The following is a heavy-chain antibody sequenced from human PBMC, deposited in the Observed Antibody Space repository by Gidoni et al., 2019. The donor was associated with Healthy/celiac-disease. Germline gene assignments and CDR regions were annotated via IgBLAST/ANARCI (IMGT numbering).Heavy chain of an antibody. D-gene: IGHD6-6*01. J-gene: IGHJ6*04. CDR2: IYYSGST. Sequence: QLQLQESGPGLVKPSETLSLTCPVSGGSISSSSYYWGWIRQPPGKGLEWIGSIYYSGSTYYNPSLKSRVTISVDTSKNQFSLKLSSVTAADTAVYYCARHHLPIAARPVYYYGMDVWGKGTTVTVSS. CDR3: ARHHLPIAARPVYYYGMDV. CDR1: GGSISSSSYY. V-gene: IGHV4-39*01.